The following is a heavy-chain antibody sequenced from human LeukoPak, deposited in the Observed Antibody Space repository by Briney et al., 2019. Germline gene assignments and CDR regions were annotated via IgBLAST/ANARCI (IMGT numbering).Heavy chain of an antibody. J-gene: IGHJ4*02. D-gene: IGHD3-22*01. CDR2: IWYDGSNK. V-gene: IGHV3-33*06. CDR3: AKKGSGYPNFDY. CDR1: GFTFSSYG. Sequence: GGSLRLSCAASGFTFSSYGMHWVRQAPGKGLEWVAVIWYDGSNKYYADSVKGRFTISRDNSKNTLHLQMNSLRAEDTAVYYCAKKGSGYPNFDYWGQGTLVTVSS.